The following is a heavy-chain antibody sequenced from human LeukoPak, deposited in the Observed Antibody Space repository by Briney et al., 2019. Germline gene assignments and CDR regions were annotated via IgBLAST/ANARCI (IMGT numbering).Heavy chain of an antibody. V-gene: IGHV3-53*01. Sequence: GGSLRLSCAASGFTFSNYWMNWVRQAPGKGLEWVSFIYSGGSTYYTDSVKGRFTISRDNSKNTLYLQMNSLRAEDTAVYYCARRAGDYSHPYDYWGQGILVTVSS. D-gene: IGHD3-22*01. CDR2: IYSGGST. CDR1: GFTFSNYW. J-gene: IGHJ4*02. CDR3: ARRAGDYSHPYDY.